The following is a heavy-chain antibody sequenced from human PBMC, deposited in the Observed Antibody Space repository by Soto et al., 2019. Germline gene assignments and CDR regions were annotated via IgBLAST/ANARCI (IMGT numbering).Heavy chain of an antibody. CDR1: GFTFTTYS. Sequence: GGSLRLSCVAYGFTFTTYSLNWVRQAPGKGLEWVSSISSSSSYIYYADSVKGRFTISRDNAKNSLYLQMNGLRAEDTAVYYCAGEPGYYHGMDVWGQGITVTVSS. J-gene: IGHJ6*02. CDR3: AGEPGYYHGMDV. V-gene: IGHV3-21*01. D-gene: IGHD3-10*01. CDR2: ISSSSSYI.